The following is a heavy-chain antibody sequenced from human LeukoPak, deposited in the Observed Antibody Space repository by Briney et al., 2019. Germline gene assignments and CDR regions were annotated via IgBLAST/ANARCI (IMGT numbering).Heavy chain of an antibody. D-gene: IGHD3-22*01. CDR1: GFTFSSYA. J-gene: IGHJ4*02. Sequence: GGSLRLSCAASGFTFSSYAMSWVRQAPGKGLEWVSAISGSGGSTYYADSVKGRSTISRDNSKNTLYLQMNSLRAEDTAVYYCAKGPYDSSGYYLDYWGQGTLVTVSS. V-gene: IGHV3-23*01. CDR2: ISGSGGST. CDR3: AKGPYDSSGYYLDY.